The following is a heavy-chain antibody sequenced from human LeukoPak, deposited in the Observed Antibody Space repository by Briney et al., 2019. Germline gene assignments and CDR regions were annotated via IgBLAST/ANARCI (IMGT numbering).Heavy chain of an antibody. D-gene: IGHD4-17*01. Sequence: GRSLRLSCAASGFTFDDYAMHWVRQAPGKGLEWVSGISWNSGSIGYADSVKGRFTISRDNAKNSLYLQMNSLRAEDTAVYYCARYGDYVFWGQGTLVTVSS. CDR1: GFTFDDYA. CDR2: ISWNSGSI. CDR3: ARYGDYVF. V-gene: IGHV3-9*01. J-gene: IGHJ4*02.